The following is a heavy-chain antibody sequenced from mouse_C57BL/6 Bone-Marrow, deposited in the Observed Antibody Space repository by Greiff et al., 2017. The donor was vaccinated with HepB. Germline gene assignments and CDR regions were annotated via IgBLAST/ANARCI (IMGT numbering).Heavy chain of an antibody. D-gene: IGHD1-1*01. CDR2: IDPANGNT. J-gene: IGHJ3*01. Sequence: EVKVEESVAELVRPGASVKLSCTASGFNIKNNYMHWLKQRPEQGLEWIGRIDPANGNTKYSSKFQGKATITADTSSNTDYLQLSSLTSVDTAIYYYAIFYYGRYAYWYRGTLVTVTA. CDR3: AIFYYGRYAY. CDR1: GFNIKNNY. V-gene: IGHV14-3*01.